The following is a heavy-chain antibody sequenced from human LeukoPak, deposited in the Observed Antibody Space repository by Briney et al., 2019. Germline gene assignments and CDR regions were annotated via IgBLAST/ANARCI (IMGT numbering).Heavy chain of an antibody. CDR3: ARGTPETYCSSTSCYTLFDY. CDR2: IIPIFGTA. Sequence: XVKVSCKASGGTFSSYAISWVRQAPGQGLEWMGGIIPIFGTANYAQKFQCRVTITADESTSTAYMELSSLRSEDTAVYYCARGTPETYCSSTSCYTLFDYWGQGTLVTVSS. D-gene: IGHD2-2*02. V-gene: IGHV1-69*13. J-gene: IGHJ4*02. CDR1: GGTFSSYA.